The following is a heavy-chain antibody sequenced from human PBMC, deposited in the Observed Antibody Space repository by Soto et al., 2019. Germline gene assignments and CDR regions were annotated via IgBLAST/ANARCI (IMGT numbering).Heavy chain of an antibody. J-gene: IGHJ3*02. D-gene: IGHD3-16*02. CDR2: INHSGST. CDR3: ARSLRRTYYDYIWGSYRPDDAFDI. V-gene: IGHV4-34*01. Sequence: SETLSLTCAVYGRSFSGYYWSWIRQPPGKGLEWIGEINHSGSTNYNPSLKSRVTISVDTSKNQFSLKLSSVTAADTAVYYCARSLRRTYYDYIWGSYRPDDAFDIWGQGTMVTVSS. CDR1: GRSFSGYY.